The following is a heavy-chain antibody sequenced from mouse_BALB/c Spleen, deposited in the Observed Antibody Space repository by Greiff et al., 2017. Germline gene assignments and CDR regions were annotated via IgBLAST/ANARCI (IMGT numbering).Heavy chain of an antibody. CDR1: GFTFSSYT. J-gene: IGHJ3*01. Sequence: EVKLVESGGGLVQPGGSLKLSCAASGFTFSSYTMSWVRQTPEKRLEWVAYISNGGGSTYYPDTVKGRFTISRDNAKNTLYLQMSSLKSEDTAMYYCARHGGNSFAYWGQGTLVTVSA. CDR3: ARHGGNSFAY. D-gene: IGHD2-1*01. CDR2: ISNGGGST. V-gene: IGHV5-12-2*01.